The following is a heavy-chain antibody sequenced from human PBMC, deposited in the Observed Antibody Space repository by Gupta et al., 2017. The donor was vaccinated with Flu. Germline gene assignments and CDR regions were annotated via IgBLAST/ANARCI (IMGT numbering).Heavy chain of an antibody. Sequence: QLHLQESGPGLVKPSEPLSLTCTVSGDSISSSSWGWVRQPPGKGLEWIGTKHSNGNTYYNPSLSSRVAISVDTSKNQFSLNLGSVTAADTGIYYCARLPTGFPNWFDPWGQGALVTVSS. V-gene: IGHV4-39*01. CDR2: KHSNGNT. D-gene: IGHD4-17*01. J-gene: IGHJ5*01. CDR3: ARLPTGFPNWFDP. CDR1: GDSISSSS.